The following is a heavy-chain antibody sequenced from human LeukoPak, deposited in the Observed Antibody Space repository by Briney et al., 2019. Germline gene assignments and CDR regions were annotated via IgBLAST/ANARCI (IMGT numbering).Heavy chain of an antibody. J-gene: IGHJ4*02. V-gene: IGHV3-7*01. CDR2: IKQDGSEK. Sequence: GGSLRLSCAASGFTFSGYWISWVRQAPGKGLEWVANIKQDGSEKNYVDSVKGRFTISRDNAKNSLYLQMNSLRAEDTAVYYCARDASGSYPLYFDYWGQGTLVTVSS. CDR1: GFTFSGYW. D-gene: IGHD3-10*01. CDR3: ARDASGSYPLYFDY.